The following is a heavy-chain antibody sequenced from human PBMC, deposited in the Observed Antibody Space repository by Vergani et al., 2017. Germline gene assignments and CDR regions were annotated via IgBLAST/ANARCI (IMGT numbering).Heavy chain of an antibody. CDR3: ARQIRDLFCTNGVCPLGY. J-gene: IGHJ4*02. Sequence: EVQLVESGGGLVQPGGSLRLSCAASGFTFSTYDMHWVRQATGKGLEWVSAIGTAGDTYYPGSVKGRFTISRENAKNSLYLQMNGLRAGDTAVYYCARQIRDLFCTNGVCPLGYWGQGALVTVSS. V-gene: IGHV3-13*01. CDR2: IGTAGDT. D-gene: IGHD2-8*01. CDR1: GFTFSTYD.